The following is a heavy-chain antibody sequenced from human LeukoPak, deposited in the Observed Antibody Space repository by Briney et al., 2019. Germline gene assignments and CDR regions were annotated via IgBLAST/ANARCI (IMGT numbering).Heavy chain of an antibody. Sequence: PGGSLRLSCAASEFSVGSNYMTWVRQAPGKGLEWVSLIYSGGSTYYADSVKGRFTISRDNSKNTLYLQMNSLRAEDTAVYYCARAGEDGDYFDYWGQGTLVTVSS. V-gene: IGHV3-66*01. J-gene: IGHJ4*02. CDR1: EFSVGSNY. CDR3: ARAGEDGDYFDY. CDR2: IYSGGST. D-gene: IGHD7-27*01.